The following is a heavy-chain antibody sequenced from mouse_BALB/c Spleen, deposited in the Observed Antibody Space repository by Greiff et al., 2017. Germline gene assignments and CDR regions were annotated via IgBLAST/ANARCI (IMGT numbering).Heavy chain of an antibody. D-gene: IGHD2-4*01. CDR2: IYPGNGDT. V-gene: IGHV1-12*01. Sequence: QVQLQQPGAELVKPGASVKMSCKASGYTFTSYNMHWVKQTPGQGLEWIGAIYPGNGDTSYNQKFKGKATLTADKSSSTAYMQLSSLTSEDSAVYYCARGGDYDDGDEYWGQGTTLTVSS. J-gene: IGHJ2*01. CDR3: ARGGDYDDGDEY. CDR1: GYTFTSYN.